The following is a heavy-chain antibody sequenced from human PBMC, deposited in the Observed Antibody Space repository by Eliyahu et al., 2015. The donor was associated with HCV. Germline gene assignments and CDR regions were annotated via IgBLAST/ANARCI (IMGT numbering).Heavy chain of an antibody. D-gene: IGHD4/OR15-4a*01. J-gene: IGHJ4*02. Sequence: VQLVQSGAEVXKPGSXVKVSCXTXGDTFSNYAISWVRQAPGQGLEWMGGIIPIFGTAKYAQKFQGRVTITADKSTSTAYMELSSLRYEDTAVYYCARMFTPGGEQSGAYFVYWGQGTLVTVSS. CDR1: GDTFSNYA. V-gene: IGHV1-69*06. CDR2: IIPIFGTA. CDR3: ARMFTPGGEQSGAYFVY.